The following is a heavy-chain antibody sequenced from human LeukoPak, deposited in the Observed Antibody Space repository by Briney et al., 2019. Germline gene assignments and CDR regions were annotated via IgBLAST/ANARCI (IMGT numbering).Heavy chain of an antibody. Sequence: PGGSLRLSCAASGFTVNNYGVHWVRQAPGKGLEWVAVMYSDGSTTFYGDSVKGRFTISRDNTKNTLFLQMNSLRADDTAVYYCARLVVTGIDYWGQGALVTVSS. CDR2: MYSDGSTT. CDR3: ARLVVTGIDY. CDR1: GFTVNNYG. J-gene: IGHJ4*02. V-gene: IGHV3-30*12. D-gene: IGHD2-21*02.